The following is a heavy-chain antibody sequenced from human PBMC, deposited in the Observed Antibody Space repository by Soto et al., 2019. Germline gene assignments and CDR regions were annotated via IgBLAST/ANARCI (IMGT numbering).Heavy chain of an antibody. D-gene: IGHD2-8*01. V-gene: IGHV3-74*01. Sequence: EEHLVESGGDLVQPGGSLTLSCAVSGFTFRNYWMHWVRQAAGEGLAWVSKINGDGRSATYADSLRGRFTMSRDNAKNTLYMQMNRLSAEDTAVYYCIRGGVLYGLDVWGQGTSGTVSS. CDR1: GFTFRNYW. CDR2: INGDGRSA. J-gene: IGHJ6*02. CDR3: IRGGVLYGLDV.